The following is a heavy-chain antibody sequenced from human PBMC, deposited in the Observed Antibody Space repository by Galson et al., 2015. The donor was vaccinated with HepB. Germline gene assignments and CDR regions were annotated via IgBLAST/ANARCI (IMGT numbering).Heavy chain of an antibody. J-gene: IGHJ4*02. V-gene: IGHV1-69*13. CDR3: AKAASGTYWDY. CDR1: GGTFSSYA. D-gene: IGHD1-26*01. Sequence: SVKVSCKASGGTFSSYAISWVRQAPGQGLEWMGGIIPIFGTANYAQKFQGRVTITADESTSTAYMELSSLRADDTAVYYCAKAASGTYWDYWGQGILVTVSS. CDR2: IIPIFGTA.